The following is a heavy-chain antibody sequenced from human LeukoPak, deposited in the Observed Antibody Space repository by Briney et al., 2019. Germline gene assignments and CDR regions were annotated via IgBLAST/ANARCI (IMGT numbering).Heavy chain of an antibody. CDR1: GGSISSGGYY. D-gene: IGHD3-10*01. V-gene: IGHV4-31*03. CDR2: IYYSGST. Sequence: SQTLSLTCTVSGGSISSGGYYWSWIRQHPGKGLEWIGYIYYSGSTYYNPSLKSRVTISVDTSKNQFSLKLSSVTAADTAVYHCARGLLWFGEPPYYYFDYWGQGTLVTVSS. J-gene: IGHJ4*02. CDR3: ARGLLWFGEPPYYYFDY.